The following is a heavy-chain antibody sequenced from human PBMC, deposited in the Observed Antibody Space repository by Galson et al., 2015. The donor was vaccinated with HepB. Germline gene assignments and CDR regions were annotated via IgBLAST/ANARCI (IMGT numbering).Heavy chain of an antibody. CDR2: ISAYNGNT. Sequence: SVKVSCKASGYTFTSYGISWVRQAPGQGLEWMGWISAYNGNTNYAQKLQGRVTMTTDTSTSTAYMELRSLRSDDTAVYYCARVSMHCGGDCYSALYKVDPWGQGTLVTVSS. CDR1: GYTFTSYG. J-gene: IGHJ5*02. V-gene: IGHV1-18*04. CDR3: ARVSMHCGGDCYSALYKVDP. D-gene: IGHD2-21*02.